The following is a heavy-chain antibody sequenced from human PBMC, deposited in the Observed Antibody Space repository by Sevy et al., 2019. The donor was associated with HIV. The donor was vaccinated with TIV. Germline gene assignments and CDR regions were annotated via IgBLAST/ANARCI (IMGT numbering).Heavy chain of an antibody. J-gene: IGHJ5*02. CDR1: GYSLRKLS. CDR3: ATVGLGYYSGSSYYQGDWFDP. V-gene: IGHV1-24*01. D-gene: IGHD2-15*01. Sequence: ASVKVSCKVFGYSLRKLSMHWVRQAPGKGLEWMGSLDPGNGEITYAQTLQGRVTMTEDTSTDTAYMELSSLTSEDTATYYCATVGLGYYSGSSYYQGDWFDPWGQGTVVTVSS. CDR2: LDPGNGEI.